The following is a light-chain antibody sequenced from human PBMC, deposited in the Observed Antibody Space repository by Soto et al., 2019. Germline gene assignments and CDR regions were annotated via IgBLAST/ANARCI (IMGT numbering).Light chain of an antibody. Sequence: EIVMTQSPATLSVSPGERATLSCRASQSVSTNLAWYQQKPGQAPRLLIFAADARATGIPDRFSGSGSGTAFTLTISSLQSEDFVVYYYQQYNNWPPGTFGQGTKVELK. CDR3: QQYNNWPPGT. J-gene: IGKJ1*01. V-gene: IGKV3-15*01. CDR2: AAD. CDR1: QSVSTN.